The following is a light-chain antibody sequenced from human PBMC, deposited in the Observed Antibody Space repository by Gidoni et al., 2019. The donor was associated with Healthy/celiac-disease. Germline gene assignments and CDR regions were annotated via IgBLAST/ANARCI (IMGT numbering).Light chain of an antibody. J-gene: IGKJ2*01. V-gene: IGKV1-39*01. Sequence: DIQMTQSPSSLSAYVGDRVIITCRASQSISSYLNWYQKKPGKAPKLLIYAASNLQSGVPSRFSGSGSGTDFTLTISRLQPEDFATYYCQQSYSTPYTFGQGTKSEIK. CDR3: QQSYSTPYT. CDR1: QSISSY. CDR2: AAS.